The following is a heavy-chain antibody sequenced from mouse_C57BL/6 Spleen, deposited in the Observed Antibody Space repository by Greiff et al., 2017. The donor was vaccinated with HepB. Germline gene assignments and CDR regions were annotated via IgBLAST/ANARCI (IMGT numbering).Heavy chain of an antibody. D-gene: IGHD1-1*01. CDR1: GYTFTSYW. V-gene: IGHV1-59*01. J-gene: IGHJ1*03. CDR2: IDPSDSYT. Sequence: QVQLQQPGAELVRPGTSVKLSCKASGYTFTSYWMHWVKQRPGQGLEWIGVIDPSDSYTNYNQKFKGKATLTVDTSSSPAYMQLSSLTSEDSAVYYCARRFYSYWYFDVWGTGTTVTVSS. CDR3: ARRFYSYWYFDV.